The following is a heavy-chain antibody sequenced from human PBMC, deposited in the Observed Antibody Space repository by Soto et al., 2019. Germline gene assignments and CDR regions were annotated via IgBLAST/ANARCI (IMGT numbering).Heavy chain of an antibody. D-gene: IGHD2-2*01. V-gene: IGHV1-18*01. CDR2: ISAYNGNT. J-gene: IGHJ5*02. Sequence: QVQLVQSGAEVKKPGASVKVSCKASGYTFTSYGISWVRQAPGQGLEWMGWISAYNGNTNYAQKLQGRVTMNTDTSTSTAYMELRSLRSDDTAVYYCARDRYCSSTSCPFGPNWFDPWGQGTLVTVSS. CDR1: GYTFTSYG. CDR3: ARDRYCSSTSCPFGPNWFDP.